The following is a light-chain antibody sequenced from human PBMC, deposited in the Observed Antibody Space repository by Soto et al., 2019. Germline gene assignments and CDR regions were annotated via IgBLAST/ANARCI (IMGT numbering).Light chain of an antibody. CDR1: QAISTG. J-gene: IGKJ4*01. CDR2: DAS. Sequence: AIQLTQSPSSLSASVGDRLTMTCRSSQAISTGLGWYQQKPGKVPKLLIYDASSLQSGVPSRFSGSGSGTDFTLTISSLQPDDVAAYYCQQYNSAPLTFGRGTKVDIK. V-gene: IGKV1-13*02. CDR3: QQYNSAPLT.